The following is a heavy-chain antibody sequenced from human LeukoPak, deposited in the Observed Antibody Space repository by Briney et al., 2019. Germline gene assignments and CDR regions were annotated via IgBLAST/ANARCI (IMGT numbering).Heavy chain of an antibody. CDR2: INHSGST. D-gene: IGHD4-17*01. CDR3: ARGSTVKRTRGLRAFDI. J-gene: IGHJ3*02. CDR1: GGSFSGYY. Sequence: SETLSLTCAVYGGSFSGYYWSWIRQPPGKGLEWIGEINHSGSTNYNPSLKSRVTISVDTSKNQFSLKLSSVTAADTAVYYCARGSTVKRTRGLRAFDIWGQGTMVTVSS. V-gene: IGHV4-34*01.